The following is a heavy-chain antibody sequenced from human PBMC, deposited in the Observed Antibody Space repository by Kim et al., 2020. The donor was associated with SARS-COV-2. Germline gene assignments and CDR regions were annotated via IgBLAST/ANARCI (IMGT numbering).Heavy chain of an antibody. CDR3: AREATYYYDSSGYYTYWFDP. CDR1: GGTFSSYA. D-gene: IGHD3-22*01. CDR2: IIPIFGTA. V-gene: IGHV1-69*13. Sequence: SVKVSCKASGGTFSSYAISWVRQAPGQGLEWMGGIIPIFGTANYAQKFQGRVTITADESTSTAYMELSSLRSEDTAVYYCAREATYYYDSSGYYTYWFDPWGQGTLVTVSS. J-gene: IGHJ5*02.